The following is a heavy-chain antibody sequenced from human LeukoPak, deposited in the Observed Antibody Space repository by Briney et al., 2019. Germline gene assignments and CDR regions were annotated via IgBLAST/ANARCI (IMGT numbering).Heavy chain of an antibody. CDR2: IYSGGTT. CDR3: AGRDGNNYLLFDY. CDR1: GFNVSSNY. V-gene: IGHV3-66*02. D-gene: IGHD5-24*01. Sequence: GGSLRLSCAASGFNVSSNYMSWVRQAPGKGLEWVSVIYSGGTTYYPDSVKGRFTISRDTSKNTLYLQMNSLRAEDTAVYYCAGRDGNNYLLFDYWGQGTLVTVSS. J-gene: IGHJ4*02.